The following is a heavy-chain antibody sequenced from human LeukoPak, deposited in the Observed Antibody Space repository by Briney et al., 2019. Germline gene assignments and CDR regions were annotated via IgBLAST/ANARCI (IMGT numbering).Heavy chain of an antibody. Sequence: GGSLRLSCAASGFTFSSYAMHWVRQAPGKGLEWVAVISYDGSNKYYADSVKGRFTISRDNSKNTLYLQVNSLRAEDTAVYYCARGETYYYGSGSYLTGYYYYYGMDVWGQGTTVTVSS. CDR1: GFTFSSYA. CDR3: ARGETYYYGSGSYLTGYYYYYGMDV. CDR2: ISYDGSNK. J-gene: IGHJ6*02. V-gene: IGHV3-30-3*01. D-gene: IGHD3-10*01.